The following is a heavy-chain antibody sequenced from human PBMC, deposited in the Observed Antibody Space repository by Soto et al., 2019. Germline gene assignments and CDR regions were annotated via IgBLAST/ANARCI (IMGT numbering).Heavy chain of an antibody. CDR2: IYYSGCT. CDR1: GGSISSSSYY. CDR3: ARGPRSSGYYYYYGMDV. J-gene: IGHJ6*02. Sequence: QLQLQESGPGLVKPSETLSLTCTVSGGSISSSSYYWGWIRQPPGKGLEWIGSIYYSGCTYYNPSLKRRVTISVDTSKNQFSLRLSSVTAADTAVYYCARGPRSSGYYYYYGMDVWGQGTTVTVSS. D-gene: IGHD6-19*01. V-gene: IGHV4-39*01.